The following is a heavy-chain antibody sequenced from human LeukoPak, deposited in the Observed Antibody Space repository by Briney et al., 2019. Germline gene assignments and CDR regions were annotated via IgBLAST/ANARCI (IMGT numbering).Heavy chain of an antibody. Sequence: GGSLRLSCAASGFTFSSYWMHWVRQAPGKGLVWVSRINSDGSHTNYADSVKGRFTISRDNAKNTLSLQMNSLRAEDTAVYYCARGSGIITGIDEWGQGTLVTVSS. J-gene: IGHJ4*02. CDR3: ARGSGIITGIDE. CDR1: GFTFSSYW. D-gene: IGHD6-25*01. V-gene: IGHV3-74*01. CDR2: INSDGSHT.